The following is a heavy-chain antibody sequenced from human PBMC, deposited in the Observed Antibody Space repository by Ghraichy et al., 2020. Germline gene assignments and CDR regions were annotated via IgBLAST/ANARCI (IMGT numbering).Heavy chain of an antibody. D-gene: IGHD2-15*01. J-gene: IGHJ6*02. CDR3: ARGAGRFYYYGMDV. V-gene: IGHV4-34*01. CDR1: GGSFSGYY. CDR2: INHSGST. Sequence: SETLSLTCAVYGGSFSGYYWSWIRQPPGKGLEWIGEINHSGSTNYNPSLKSGVTISVDTSKNQFSLKLSSVTAADTAVYYCARGAGRFYYYGMDVWGQGTTVTVSS.